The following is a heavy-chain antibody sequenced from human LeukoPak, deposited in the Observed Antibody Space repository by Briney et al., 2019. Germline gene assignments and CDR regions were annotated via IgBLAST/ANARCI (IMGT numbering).Heavy chain of an antibody. J-gene: IGHJ3*02. CDR2: ISAYNGNT. D-gene: IGHD1-26*01. CDR1: GYTFTSYG. V-gene: IGHV1-18*01. CDR3: ARVRGGSYTTSSRDAFDI. Sequence: ASVKVSCKASGYTFTSYGISWVRQAPGQGLEWMGWISAYNGNTNYAQKLQGRVTMTTDTSTSTAYMELRSLRSDDTAVYYCARVRGGSYTTSSRDAFDIWGQGTMVTVSS.